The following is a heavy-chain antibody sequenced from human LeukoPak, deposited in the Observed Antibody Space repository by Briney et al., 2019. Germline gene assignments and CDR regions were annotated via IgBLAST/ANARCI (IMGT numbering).Heavy chain of an antibody. CDR2: IIPIFGTA. V-gene: IGHV1-69*13. Sequence: EASVKVSCKASGGTFSSYAISWVRQAPGQGLEWTGGIIPIFGTANYAQKFQGRVTITADESTSTAYTELSSLRSEDTAVYYCAREADYYDSSGPDAFDIWGQGTMVTVSS. CDR3: AREADYYDSSGPDAFDI. CDR1: GGTFSSYA. D-gene: IGHD3-22*01. J-gene: IGHJ3*02.